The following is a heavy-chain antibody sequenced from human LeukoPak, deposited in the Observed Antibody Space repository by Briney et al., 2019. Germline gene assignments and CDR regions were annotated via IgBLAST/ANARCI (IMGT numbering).Heavy chain of an antibody. CDR2: MNPNSGNT. CDR1: GYTFTIYD. D-gene: IGHD6-25*01. J-gene: IGHJ4*02. Sequence: ASVKLSCKASGYTFTIYDINWVRQATGQGLEWRGWMNPNSGNTGYAQKFQGRVTMTRNTSISTAYMELSSLRSEDTAVYYCARGLDRAAMVFDYWGQGTLVTVSS. V-gene: IGHV1-8*01. CDR3: ARGLDRAAMVFDY.